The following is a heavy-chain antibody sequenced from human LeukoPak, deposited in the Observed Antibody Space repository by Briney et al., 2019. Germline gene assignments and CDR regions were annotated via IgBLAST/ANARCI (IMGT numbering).Heavy chain of an antibody. CDR1: GYTFTGYY. Sequence: ASVKVSCKASGYTFTGYYMHWVRQAPGQGLEWMGWINPNSGGTNYAQKFQGRVTMTRDTSISTAYMELSRLRSDDTAVYYCARVMAVAGKFDYWGQGTLVTVSS. CDR3: ARVMAVAGKFDY. V-gene: IGHV1-2*02. J-gene: IGHJ4*02. D-gene: IGHD6-19*01. CDR2: INPNSGGT.